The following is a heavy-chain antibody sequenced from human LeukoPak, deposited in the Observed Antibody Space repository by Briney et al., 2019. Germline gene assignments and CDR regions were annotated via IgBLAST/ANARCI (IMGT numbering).Heavy chain of an antibody. CDR2: IDNDGSST. V-gene: IGHV3-74*01. CDR1: GFTFRNFW. J-gene: IGHJ3*02. CDR3: ARGGYNHGFDI. D-gene: IGHD3-10*01. Sequence: GGSLRLSCAASGFTFRNFWIHWVRQAPGQGLVWVSRIDNDGSSTIYADSVKGRFTISRDNAKNMLYLQMNSLRVEDTAVYYCARGGYNHGFDIWGQGTMVTVSP.